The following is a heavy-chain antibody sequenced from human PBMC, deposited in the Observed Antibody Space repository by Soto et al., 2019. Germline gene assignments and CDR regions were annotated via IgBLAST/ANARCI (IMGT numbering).Heavy chain of an antibody. CDR3: AKGYCGGGRCYDLDNWFDS. D-gene: IGHD2-15*01. CDR2: IGDSEGETT. J-gene: IGHJ5*01. V-gene: IGHV3-23*01. Sequence: EVPLLESGGGLVQPGGSLRLSCAASGFTFSTYAMTWVRQAPGKGPEWVSRIGDSEGETTHYADSVKGRFTISRDNAKNTLYLQMNSPRVEDTAIYYCAKGYCGGGRCYDLDNWFDSWGQGTRVTVSS. CDR1: GFTFSTYA.